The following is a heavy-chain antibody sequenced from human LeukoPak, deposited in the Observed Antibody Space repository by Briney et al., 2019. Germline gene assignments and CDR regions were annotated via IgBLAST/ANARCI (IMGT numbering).Heavy chain of an antibody. D-gene: IGHD5-12*01. CDR2: INHSGST. V-gene: IGHV4-34*01. CDR1: GGVFSGYY. CDR3: ASSPIVATSIRPWDWFDP. J-gene: IGHJ5*02. Sequence: PSETLSLTCAVYGGVFSGYYWSWIRQPPGKGLERIGEINHSGSTNYNPSLKSRVTISVDTSKNQFSLKLSSVTAADTAVYYRASSPIVATSIRPWDWFDPWGQGTLVTVSS.